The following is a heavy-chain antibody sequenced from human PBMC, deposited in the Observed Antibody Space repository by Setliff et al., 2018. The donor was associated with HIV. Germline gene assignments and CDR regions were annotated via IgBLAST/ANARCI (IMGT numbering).Heavy chain of an antibody. CDR3: TTLLSGVGTDVFDI. V-gene: IGHV3-15*01. CDR2: LKSNAEGGTA. D-gene: IGHD2-15*01. J-gene: IGHJ3*02. CDR1: GFTFSNAW. Sequence: PGGSLRLSCAGSGFTFSNAWMSWIRQAPGKGLEWVARLKSNAEGGTADYAAPVRRRFTISRDDSKNTLYLLMSSLKVEDTAVYYCTTLLSGVGTDVFDIWGQGTMVTVSS.